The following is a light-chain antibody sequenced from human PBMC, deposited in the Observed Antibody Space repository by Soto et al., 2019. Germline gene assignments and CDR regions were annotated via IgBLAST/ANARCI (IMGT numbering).Light chain of an antibody. J-gene: IGLJ2*01. CDR1: SSNIGNNF. V-gene: IGLV1-51*01. CDR3: GAWDSSLSAVL. CDR2: DNN. Sequence: QSVLTQPPSVSAAPGQRVTISCSGTSSNIGNNFVSWYQQLPGTAPKALIFDNNKRPSGIPDRFSGSKSGTSATLGITGLQTGDEADYYCGAWDSSLSAVLFGGGTKVTVL.